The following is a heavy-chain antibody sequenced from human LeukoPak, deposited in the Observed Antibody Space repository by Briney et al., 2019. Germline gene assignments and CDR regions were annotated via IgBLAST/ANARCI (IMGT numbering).Heavy chain of an antibody. J-gene: IGHJ4*02. CDR3: ARGMEYSSSWGFDY. CDR1: GASISSSGYC. CDR2: IYHSGST. V-gene: IGHV4-39*07. Sequence: SETLSLTCTVSGASISSSGYCWGWVRQPPGKGLEWIGSIYHSGSTYYNPSLKSRVTISVDTSKNQFSLQLNSVTPEDTAVYYCARGMEYSSSWGFDYWGQGTLVTVSS. D-gene: IGHD6-13*01.